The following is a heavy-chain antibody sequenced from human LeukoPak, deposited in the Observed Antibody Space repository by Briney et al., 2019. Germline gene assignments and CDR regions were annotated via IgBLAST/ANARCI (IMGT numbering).Heavy chain of an antibody. CDR3: AKDAQRGFDYSNSLQN. V-gene: IGHV3-33*06. CDR1: GFTFSHYG. Sequence: GGSLRLSCAASGFTFSHYGMHWVRQTPGAGLGWVAVIWSDGSDKYYAKSVKGRFTISRDNSKNSLFLQMNSLRAEDTAVYYCAKDAQRGFDYSNSLQNWGQGILVTVSS. D-gene: IGHD4-11*01. J-gene: IGHJ1*01. CDR2: IWSDGSDK.